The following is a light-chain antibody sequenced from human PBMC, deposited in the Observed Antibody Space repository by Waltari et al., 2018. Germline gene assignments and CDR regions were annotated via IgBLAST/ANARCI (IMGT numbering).Light chain of an antibody. CDR1: QTTIGSNT. CDR2: NNG. CDR3: STWDDSLNGPL. V-gene: IGLV1-44*01. Sequence: QSVLTQPPSESGAPGQTVTISCSGGQTTIGSNTVNWYHQVPGTAPRLIMYNNGQRPSGVPDRVSASKSGTSASLAISGLQPDDEATYYCSTWDDSLNGPLFGGGTKVTVL. J-gene: IGLJ3*02.